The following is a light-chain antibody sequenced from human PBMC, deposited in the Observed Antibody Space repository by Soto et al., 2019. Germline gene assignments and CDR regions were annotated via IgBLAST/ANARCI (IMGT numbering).Light chain of an antibody. CDR3: CSYACSGEV. CDR2: SNN. V-gene: IGLV1-44*01. J-gene: IGLJ1*01. CDR1: SSNIGSNT. Sequence: QSLLTQPPSASGTPGQRVTISCSGSSSNIGSNTVNWYQQLPGTAPKLLIYSNNQRPSGVPDRFSGSKSGTSASLAISGLQSEDEADYYCCSYACSGEVFGTGTKVTVL.